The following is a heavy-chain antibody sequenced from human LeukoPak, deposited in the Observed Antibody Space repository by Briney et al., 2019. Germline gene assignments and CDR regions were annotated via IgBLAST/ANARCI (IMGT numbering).Heavy chain of an antibody. CDR2: IYHSGST. V-gene: IGHV4-30-2*01. Sequence: PSQTLSLTCAVSGGSISSGGYSWSWIRQPPGKGLEWIGYIYHSGSTYYNPSLKSRVTISVDRSKNQFSLKLSSVTAADTAVYYCARGYCSSTSCPPWFDPWGQGTLVTVSS. D-gene: IGHD2-2*01. CDR3: ARGYCSSTSCPPWFDP. J-gene: IGHJ5*02. CDR1: GGSISSGGYS.